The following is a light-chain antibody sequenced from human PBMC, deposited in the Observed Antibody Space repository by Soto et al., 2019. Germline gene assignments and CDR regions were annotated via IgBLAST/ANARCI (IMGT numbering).Light chain of an antibody. CDR2: GAS. J-gene: IGKJ1*01. CDR3: QQYGSSGT. Sequence: EIVLTQSPGTLSLSPGERATLSCRASQRLSSNLAWYQQRPGQAPRLLIYGASIRATDIPARFIGSGSGTEFTLTISSLQSEDFAVYYCQQYGSSGTFGQGTKVDIK. V-gene: IGKV3-15*01. CDR1: QRLSSN.